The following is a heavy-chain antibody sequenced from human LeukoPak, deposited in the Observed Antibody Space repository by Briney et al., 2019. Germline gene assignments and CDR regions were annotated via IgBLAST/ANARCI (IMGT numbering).Heavy chain of an antibody. CDR3: AREDRVKWEWEILEGYWFDP. Sequence: PSETLFLTCTVSGGSISSYYWSWIRQPPGKGLEWIGYIYYSGSTNYNPSLKSRVTISVDTSKNQFSLKLSSVTAADTAVYYCAREDRVKWEWEILEGYWFDPWGQGTLVTVSS. CDR2: IYYSGST. D-gene: IGHD1-26*01. CDR1: GGSISSYY. V-gene: IGHV4-59*01. J-gene: IGHJ5*02.